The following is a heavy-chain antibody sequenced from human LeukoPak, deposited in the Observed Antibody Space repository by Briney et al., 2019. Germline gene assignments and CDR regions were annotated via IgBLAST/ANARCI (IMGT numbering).Heavy chain of an antibody. Sequence: SETLSLTCTVSGGSISSYYWSWIRQPPGKGLEWVGYIYYSGSTNYNPSLKSRVTLSVDTSKNQFSLKLSSVAAADTAVYYCARRYYYGLGSYSFDYWGQGTLVTVSS. CDR3: ARRYYYGLGSYSFDY. D-gene: IGHD3-10*01. CDR2: IYYSGST. CDR1: GGSISSYY. J-gene: IGHJ4*02. V-gene: IGHV4-59*01.